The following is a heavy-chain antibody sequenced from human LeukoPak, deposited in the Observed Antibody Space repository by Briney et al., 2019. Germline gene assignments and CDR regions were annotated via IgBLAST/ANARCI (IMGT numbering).Heavy chain of an antibody. J-gene: IGHJ4*02. V-gene: IGHV3-30*18. CDR3: AKDEGYVDY. CDR1: GFTFRSYG. Sequence: PGGSLRLPFAAPGFTFRSYGMHWVRPAPGKGLEWVAVISFDGSNKYYADSVKGRFTISRDNSKNTLYLQMNSLRGEDTAVYSCAKDEGYVDYWGQGTLVTVSS. D-gene: IGHD3-16*01. CDR2: ISFDGSNK.